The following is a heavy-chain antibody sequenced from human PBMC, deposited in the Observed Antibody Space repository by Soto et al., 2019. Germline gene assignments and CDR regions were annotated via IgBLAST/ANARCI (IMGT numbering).Heavy chain of an antibody. J-gene: IGHJ6*02. Sequence: QVQLVQSGAEVKKPGSSVKVSCKASGGTFSSYAISWVRQAPGQGLEWIGGIIPIFGTANYAQKFQGRVTITADESTSTAYMELSSLRSEDTAVYYCARANVVVVPADIAYYYYYYGMDVWGQGTTVTVSS. CDR3: ARANVVVVPADIAYYYYYYGMDV. CDR2: IIPIFGTA. V-gene: IGHV1-69*01. CDR1: GGTFSSYA. D-gene: IGHD2-2*02.